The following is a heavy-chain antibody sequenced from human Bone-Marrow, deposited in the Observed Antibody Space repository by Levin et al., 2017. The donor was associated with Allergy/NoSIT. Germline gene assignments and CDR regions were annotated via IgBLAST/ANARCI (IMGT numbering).Heavy chain of an antibody. V-gene: IGHV4-30-4*01. CDR2: IFDNGRA. J-gene: IGHJ3*02. Sequence: SETLSLTCSVSRGSISSDVHYWSWVRQPPGKGLEWIGHIFDNGRAYYNSSLQSRLVISIDTSSNQFSLRLRSATAADTAVYFCARGGGDYYFAFDIWGQGTMVTVSS. CDR1: RGSISSDVHY. CDR3: ARGGGDYYFAFDI. D-gene: IGHD2-21*02.